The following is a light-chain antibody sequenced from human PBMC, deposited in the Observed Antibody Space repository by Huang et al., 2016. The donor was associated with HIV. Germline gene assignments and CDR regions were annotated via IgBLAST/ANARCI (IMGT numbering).Light chain of an antibody. CDR1: QSVRSNY. CDR3: QQYGNSPWT. V-gene: IGKV3-20*01. CDR2: GAS. Sequence: ESVLTQSPGTLSLSPGERATLSCRASQSVRSNYLAWYQQKPGQAPRLLIFGASSRATGIPDRFRGSESGTDFTLTSSRLEPEDFAVYYCQQYGNSPWTFGQGTKVEIK. J-gene: IGKJ1*01.